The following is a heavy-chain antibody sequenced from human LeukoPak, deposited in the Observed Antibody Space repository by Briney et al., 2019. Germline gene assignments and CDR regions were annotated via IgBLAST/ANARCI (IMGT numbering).Heavy chain of an antibody. J-gene: IGHJ6*02. D-gene: IGHD3-3*01. CDR3: ARVPFGVVNYYYYYGMDV. Sequence: SVKVSCKASGYTFTGYYMHWVRQAPGQGLEWMGRIIPILGIANYAQKFQGRVTITADKSTSTAFMELSSLRSEDTAVYYCARVPFGVVNYYYYYGMDVWGQGTTVTVSS. CDR1: GYTFTGYY. V-gene: IGHV1-69*04. CDR2: IIPILGIA.